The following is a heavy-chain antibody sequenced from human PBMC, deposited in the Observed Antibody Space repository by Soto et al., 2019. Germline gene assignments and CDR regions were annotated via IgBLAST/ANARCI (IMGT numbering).Heavy chain of an antibody. CDR1: GFTFSSYA. Sequence: EVQLLESGGGLVQPGGSLRLSCAASGFTFSSYAMSWVRQAPGKGLAWVSSITGSGGSTYYADSVKGRFTISRDNSKNTLYRQMNTLRAEDTAVYYCAGGGTSANYAFDIWGQGTLVTVSS. D-gene: IGHD2-8*02. V-gene: IGHV3-23*01. CDR2: ITGSGGST. CDR3: AGGGTSANYAFDI. J-gene: IGHJ3*02.